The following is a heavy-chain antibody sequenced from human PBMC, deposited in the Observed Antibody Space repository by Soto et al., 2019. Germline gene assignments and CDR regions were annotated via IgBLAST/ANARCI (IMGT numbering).Heavy chain of an antibody. D-gene: IGHD2-15*01. CDR2: ISPYNDNT. V-gene: IGHV1-18*01. CDR1: GYTFNTYG. J-gene: IGHJ4*02. CDR3: ARDDVSGAFDY. Sequence: QVQLVQSGAEVKNPGASVKVSCKASGYTFNTYGINWVRQAPGQGLEWMGWISPYNDNTHYAQKSQGRVILTTDTSTRTAFMELKSLTSDDTAIYYCARDDVSGAFDYWGQGTLVTVSS.